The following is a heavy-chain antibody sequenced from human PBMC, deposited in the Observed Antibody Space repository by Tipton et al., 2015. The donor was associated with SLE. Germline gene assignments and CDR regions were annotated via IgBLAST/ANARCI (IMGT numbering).Heavy chain of an antibody. CDR1: GGSISSSGYY. V-gene: IGHV4-39*07. Sequence: TLSLTCSVSGGSISSSGYYWGWIRQPPGKGLEWIGTIYYSGGTSDNPSLKSRVTISVDTSKNQFSLKLSSVTAGDTAVYYCARQGTTRSPFDYWGQGTLVTVSS. CDR3: ARQGTTRSPFDY. D-gene: IGHD1-14*01. CDR2: IYYSGGT. J-gene: IGHJ4*02.